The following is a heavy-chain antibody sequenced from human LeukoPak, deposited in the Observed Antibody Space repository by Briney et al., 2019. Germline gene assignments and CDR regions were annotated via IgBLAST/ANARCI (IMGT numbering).Heavy chain of an antibody. J-gene: IGHJ5*02. D-gene: IGHD6-13*01. Sequence: GGSLRLSCAASGFTFSDYYMSWIRQAPGKGLECVSYISSSGSTIYYADSVKGRFTISRDNAKNSLYLQMNSLRAEDTAVYYCARAPSVVSWYWGYNWFDPWGQGTLVTVSS. CDR2: ISSSGSTI. CDR3: ARAPSVVSWYWGYNWFDP. V-gene: IGHV3-11*01. CDR1: GFTFSDYY.